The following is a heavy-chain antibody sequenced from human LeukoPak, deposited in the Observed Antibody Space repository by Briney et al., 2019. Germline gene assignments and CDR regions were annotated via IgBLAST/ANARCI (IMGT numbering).Heavy chain of an antibody. Sequence: GASVKVSCKASGYTFTDNYIHWVRQAPGQGLEWMGWINPRSGGTSYGQKFQGRVTVTRDTSISTAYTELSSLTSDDTAVYYCGRVAYCGSGCYYDFDYWGQGTLVTVSS. J-gene: IGHJ4*02. V-gene: IGHV1-2*02. CDR2: INPRSGGT. CDR1: GYTFTDNY. CDR3: GRVAYCGSGCYYDFDY. D-gene: IGHD2-21*02.